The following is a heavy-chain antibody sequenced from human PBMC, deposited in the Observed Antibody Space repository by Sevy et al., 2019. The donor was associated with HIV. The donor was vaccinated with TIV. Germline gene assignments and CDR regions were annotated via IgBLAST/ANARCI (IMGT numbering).Heavy chain of an antibody. CDR2: ISHDERTT. CDR1: GFTFSTYA. J-gene: IGHJ4*02. V-gene: IGHV3-30*04. Sequence: GGSLRLSCAASGFTFSTYAMHWLRQAPGKGLEWVAVISHDERTTYYADSVKGRFTISRYNSNNTLYLQMHSLRPEDPTIYYYARDPGNSGNYWGQGTLVTVSS. D-gene: IGHD1-1*01. CDR3: ARDPGNSGNY.